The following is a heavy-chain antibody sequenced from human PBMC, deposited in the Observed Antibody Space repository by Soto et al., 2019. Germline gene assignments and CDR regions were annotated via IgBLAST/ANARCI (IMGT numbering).Heavy chain of an antibody. CDR3: ASLDSSGWYEWSRDDYGMDV. CDR1: GFTFSSYG. V-gene: IGHV3-33*01. CDR2: IWYDGSNK. Sequence: GGSLRLSCAASGFTFSSYGMHWVRQAPGKGLEWVAVIWYDGSNKYYADSVKGRFTISRDNSKNTLYLQMNSLRAEDTAVYYCASLDSSGWYEWSRDDYGMDVWGQGTTVTVSS. J-gene: IGHJ6*02. D-gene: IGHD6-19*01.